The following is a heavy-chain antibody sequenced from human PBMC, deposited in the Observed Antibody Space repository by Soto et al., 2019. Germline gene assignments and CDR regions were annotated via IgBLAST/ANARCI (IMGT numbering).Heavy chain of an antibody. CDR3: ASHGEVVVAVTYY. D-gene: IGHD2-15*01. Sequence: SETLSLTCTVAGGSISSSSYYWGWIRQPPGKGLEWIGSIYYSGSTYYNPSLKSRVTISVDTSKNQFSLKLSSATAADTAVYYCASHGEVVVAVTYYWGQGTLVTVSS. CDR1: GGSISSSSYY. V-gene: IGHV4-39*01. CDR2: IYYSGST. J-gene: IGHJ4*02.